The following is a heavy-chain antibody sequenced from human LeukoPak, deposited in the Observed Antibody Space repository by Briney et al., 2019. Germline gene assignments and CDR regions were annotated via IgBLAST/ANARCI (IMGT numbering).Heavy chain of an antibody. D-gene: IGHD3-22*01. V-gene: IGHV3-23*01. Sequence: GGSLRLSCAASGFTFSSYAMSWVRQAPGKGLEWVSAISGSGGSTYYADSVKGRFTISRDNSKNMLYLQMNSLRAEDTAVYYCAKDIWVTMIVAFDAFDIWGQGTMVTVSS. CDR3: AKDIWVTMIVAFDAFDI. J-gene: IGHJ3*02. CDR2: ISGSGGST. CDR1: GFTFSSYA.